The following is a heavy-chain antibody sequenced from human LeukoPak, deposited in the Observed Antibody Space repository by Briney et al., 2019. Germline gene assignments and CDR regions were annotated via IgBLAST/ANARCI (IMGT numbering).Heavy chain of an antibody. D-gene: IGHD3-10*01. CDR2: ISYGGNT. Sequence: PSQTLSLTCTVSGGSISSDDYYWSWIRQPPGKGLEWIGYISYGGNTYYNPSLKSRVTISVDTSKNQFSLKLSSVTVADTAVYYCARDRKYGSESLRRLDYWGQGTLVTVSS. V-gene: IGHV4-30-4*01. CDR3: ARDRKYGSESLRRLDY. J-gene: IGHJ4*02. CDR1: GGSISSDDYY.